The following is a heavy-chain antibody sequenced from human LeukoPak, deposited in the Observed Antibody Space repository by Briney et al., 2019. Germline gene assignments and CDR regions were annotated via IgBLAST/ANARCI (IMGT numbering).Heavy chain of an antibody. CDR2: IIPIFGTA. V-gene: IGHV1-69*06. Sequence: GSSVKVSCKASGGTFSSYAISWVRQAPGQGLEWMGGIIPIFGTANYAQKFQGRVTVTEDTVTDTGYMELRSLTSDDTAVYFCTTDSGRSYFYFNFWGQGTLVTVSS. D-gene: IGHD3-10*01. J-gene: IGHJ4*02. CDR1: GGTFSSYA. CDR3: TTDSGRSYFYFNF.